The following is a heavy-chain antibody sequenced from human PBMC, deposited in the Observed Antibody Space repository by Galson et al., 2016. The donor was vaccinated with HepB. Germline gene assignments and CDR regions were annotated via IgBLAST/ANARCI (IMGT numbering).Heavy chain of an antibody. J-gene: IGHJ5*02. V-gene: IGHV3-7*01. CDR1: GFTFSSYW. CDR2: IKFDGGEK. D-gene: IGHD2-21*01. Sequence: SLRLSCAVSGFTFSSYWMSWVRQAPGKGLEWVANIKFDGGEKYYVDSLKGRFTISRDNARNSFYLQMNILRVEDTAVYYCARRREGCGGAGCYFWFDRWGQGTAVTVSS. CDR3: ARRREGCGGAGCYFWFDR.